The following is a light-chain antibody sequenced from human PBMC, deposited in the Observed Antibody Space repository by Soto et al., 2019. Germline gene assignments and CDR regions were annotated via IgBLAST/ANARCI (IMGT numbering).Light chain of an antibody. Sequence: QSALTQPASVSGSPGQSITISCTGTSSDVGGYNYVSWYQHHPGKAPKLMIYDVSNRPLWLSNRFSGSKSGNTSSLTISGLQAEDDADYYCSSYTSSSTPVVFGGGTKLTVL. J-gene: IGLJ2*01. CDR1: SSDVGGYNY. CDR3: SSYTSSSTPVV. V-gene: IGLV2-14*03. CDR2: DVS.